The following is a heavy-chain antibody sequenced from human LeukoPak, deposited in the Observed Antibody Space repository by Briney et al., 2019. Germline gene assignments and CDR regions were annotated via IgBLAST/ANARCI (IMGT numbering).Heavy chain of an antibody. CDR3: ARFKGGTGFDY. CDR1: GGSITTTDFD. Sequence: PSETLSLTCAVSGGSITTTDFDWAWLRQPPGEGCEWLATISSSGKAYYYPSLMSRVTISVNTSKNQFSLDVTSVTAADTGLFYCARFKGGTGFDYWGRGILVIVS. D-gene: IGHD1-26*01. CDR2: ISSSGKA. V-gene: IGHV4-39*01. J-gene: IGHJ4*02.